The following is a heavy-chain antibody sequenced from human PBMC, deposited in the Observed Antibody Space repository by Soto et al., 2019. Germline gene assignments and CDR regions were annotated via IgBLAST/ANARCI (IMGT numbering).Heavy chain of an antibody. CDR3: AGMATISGYYYGRDV. CDR1: GYSFTSYW. D-gene: IGHD5-12*01. J-gene: IGHJ6*02. V-gene: IGHV5-51*01. Sequence: LKISCTGSGYSFTSYWIGWVRQMPGKGLGWMGIIYPGDSDTRYSPSFQGQVTISADKSVSPAYLQWSSLKASDTAMYYCAGMATISGYYYGRDVWGQGSTVTVAS. CDR2: IYPGDSDT.